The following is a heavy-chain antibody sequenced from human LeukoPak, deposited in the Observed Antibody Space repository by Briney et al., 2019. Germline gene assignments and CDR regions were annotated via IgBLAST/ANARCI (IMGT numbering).Heavy chain of an antibody. CDR1: GFTFSDYN. CDR2: ITSSGSTI. D-gene: IGHD2-2*01. CDR3: ARETCTRTTCYIEY. Sequence: GGSLRLSCAASGFTFSDYNMNWVRQAPGKGLESVSFITSSGSTIHYADSVKGRFTISRDNAKNSLYLQMNSLGAEDTALYYCARETCTRTTCYIEYWGQGTLVTVSS. V-gene: IGHV3-48*01. J-gene: IGHJ4*02.